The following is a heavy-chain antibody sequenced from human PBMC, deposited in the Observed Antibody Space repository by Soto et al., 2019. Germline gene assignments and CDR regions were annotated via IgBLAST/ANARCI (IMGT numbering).Heavy chain of an antibody. CDR3: ARGRIGYSYASGGNWFDP. J-gene: IGHJ5*02. Sequence: SETLSLTCAVYGGSFSGYYWIWIRQPPGKGLEWIGEINHSGSTNYNPSLKSRVTISVDTSKNQFSLKLSSVTAADTAVYYCARGRIGYSYASGGNWFDPWGQGTLVTVSS. D-gene: IGHD5-18*01. CDR2: INHSGST. CDR1: GGSFSGYY. V-gene: IGHV4-34*01.